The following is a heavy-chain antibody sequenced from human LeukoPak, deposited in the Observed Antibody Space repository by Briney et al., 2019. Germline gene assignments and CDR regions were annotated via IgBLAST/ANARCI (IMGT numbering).Heavy chain of an antibody. Sequence: GSLRLSCAASGFTFSSYWMFWVRQPPGKGLVWVSRVNTDGSSTTYADSVKGRFTISRDNAKNTLYLQMSSLRAEDTALYYCARGSDAFDIWGQGTMVTVSS. CDR1: GFTFSSYW. CDR3: ARGSDAFDI. CDR2: VNTDGSST. V-gene: IGHV3-74*01. J-gene: IGHJ3*02.